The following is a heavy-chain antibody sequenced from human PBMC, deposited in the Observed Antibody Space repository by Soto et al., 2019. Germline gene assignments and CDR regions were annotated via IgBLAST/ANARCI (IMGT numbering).Heavy chain of an antibody. V-gene: IGHV3-23*01. CDR3: SKLWIGFAYFGVDA. J-gene: IGHJ6*02. CDR2: INIGGGST. Sequence: RVSMCLSCAAARNPFLTSAMRWGRQAPGPGMEWVSSINIGGGSTYYADSVKGRFTISRDYSKDTLYLQMNSLRAEDTAVYFFSKLWIGFAYFGVDAWG. D-gene: IGHD3-3*01. CDR1: RNPFLTSA.